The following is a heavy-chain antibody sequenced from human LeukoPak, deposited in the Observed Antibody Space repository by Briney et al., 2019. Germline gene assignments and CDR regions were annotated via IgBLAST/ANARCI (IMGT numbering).Heavy chain of an antibody. Sequence: GGSPRLSCSASGFTFSSYAMHWVRQAPGKGLEYVSAINNNGISTYYADSVKGRFTISRDNSKNRLYLQMSSLRTEDTAVYYCVKGYCSGGSCYWYFDLWGRGTPVTVSS. CDR2: INNNGIST. V-gene: IGHV3-64D*06. J-gene: IGHJ2*01. D-gene: IGHD2-15*01. CDR1: GFTFSSYA. CDR3: VKGYCSGGSCYWYFDL.